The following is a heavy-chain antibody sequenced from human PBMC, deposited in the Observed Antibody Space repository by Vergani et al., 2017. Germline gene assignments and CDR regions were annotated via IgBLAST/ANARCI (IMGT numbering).Heavy chain of an antibody. Sequence: QVQLVESGGGLVKPGGSLRLSCAASGFRFSDHYMTWIRQAPGKGLEWVAVIWYDGSNKYYADSVKGRFTISRDNSKNTLYLQMNSLRAEDTAVYYCARANGFWSGYSKRGFDYWGQGTLVTVSS. CDR2: IWYDGSNK. CDR1: GFRFSDHY. CDR3: ARANGFWSGYSKRGFDY. J-gene: IGHJ4*02. V-gene: IGHV3-33*08. D-gene: IGHD3-3*01.